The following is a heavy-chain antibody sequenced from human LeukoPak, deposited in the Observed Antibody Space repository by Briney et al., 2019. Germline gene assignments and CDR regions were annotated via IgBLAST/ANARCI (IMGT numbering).Heavy chain of an antibody. D-gene: IGHD6-19*01. CDR1: GYTFTSYG. J-gene: IGHJ4*02. CDR2: ISAYNGNT. Sequence: GASVKVSCKASGYTFTSYGISWVRQAPGQGLEWMGWISAYNGNTNYAQKLQGRVTMTTDTSTSTAYMELRSLRSDDTAVYYCASGSDPYSSGWFDYWGQGTLVTVSS. CDR3: ASGSDPYSSGWFDY. V-gene: IGHV1-18*01.